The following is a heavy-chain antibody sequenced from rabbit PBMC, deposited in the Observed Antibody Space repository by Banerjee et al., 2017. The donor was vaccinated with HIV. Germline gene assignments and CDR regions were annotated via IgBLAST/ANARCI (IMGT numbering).Heavy chain of an antibody. CDR3: ARDSYDYAGYAFNL. CDR1: GFSFSSAYD. V-gene: IGHV1S45*01. D-gene: IGHD6-1*01. J-gene: IGHJ4*01. Sequence: QEQLEESGGDLVKPEGSLTLTCTASGFSFSSAYDMCWVRQAPGKGLDWIACIYTGSSGTTYYASRAKGRITISKTSSTTVTLQMTSLTAADTATYFCARDSYDYAGYAFNLWGPGTLVTVS. CDR2: IYTGSSGTT.